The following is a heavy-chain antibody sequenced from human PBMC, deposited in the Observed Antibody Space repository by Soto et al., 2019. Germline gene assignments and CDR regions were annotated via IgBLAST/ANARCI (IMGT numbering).Heavy chain of an antibody. D-gene: IGHD1-1*01. V-gene: IGHV4-59*01. CDR2: IYYSGST. Sequence: SETLSLTCTVSGGSISSYCWSWIRQPPGKGLEWIGYIYYSGSTNYNPSLKSRVTISVDTSKNQFSLKLSSVTAADTAVYYCARVLRDTEAGTTWVDYYYYYGMDVWGQGTTVTVSS. CDR1: GGSISSYC. J-gene: IGHJ6*02. CDR3: ARVLRDTEAGTTWVDYYYYYGMDV.